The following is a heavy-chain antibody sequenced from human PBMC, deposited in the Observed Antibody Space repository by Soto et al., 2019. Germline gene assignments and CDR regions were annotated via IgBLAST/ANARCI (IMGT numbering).Heavy chain of an antibody. J-gene: IGHJ6*02. CDR3: ARALTVSLSYYYYGMDV. D-gene: IGHD4-4*01. CDR1: GGTFSSYA. Sequence: SVKVSCKASGGTFSSYAISWVRQAPGQGLEWMGGIIPIFGTANYAQKFQGRVTITADESTSTAYMELSSLRSEDTAVYYCARALTVSLSYYYYGMDVWGQGTTVTVSS. CDR2: IIPIFGTA. V-gene: IGHV1-69*13.